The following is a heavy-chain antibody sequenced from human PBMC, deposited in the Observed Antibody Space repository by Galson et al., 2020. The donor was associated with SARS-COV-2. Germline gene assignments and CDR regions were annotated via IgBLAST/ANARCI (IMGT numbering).Heavy chain of an antibody. CDR1: GGTISSYT. J-gene: IGHJ4*02. CDR2: IIPMLNIT. V-gene: IGHV1-69*13. CDR3: ARIASKIGSDF. D-gene: IGHD3-10*01. Sequence: SVKVSCKASGGTISSYTLSWVRQAPGQGLEWLGRIIPMLNITYYAQHLQGRLTITADESTSTTDMELSSLTSDDTAIYYCARIASKIGSDFWGQGTLVSVSS.